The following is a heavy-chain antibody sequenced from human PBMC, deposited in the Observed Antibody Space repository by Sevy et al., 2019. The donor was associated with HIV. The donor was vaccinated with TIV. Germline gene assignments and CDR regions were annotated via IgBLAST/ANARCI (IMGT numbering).Heavy chain of an antibody. Sequence: GGSLRLSCAASGFSLSDHAVSWVRQTPGKGLEWLAVISYNGRNQYYADSVKGRFTISKDDSKNILYLQLKGLRAEDTAVYYCARFVGYCSGGRCSIIDFWGQGTLVTVSS. J-gene: IGHJ4*02. CDR2: ISYNGRNQ. CDR3: ARFVGYCSGGRCSIIDF. V-gene: IGHV3-30*04. D-gene: IGHD2-15*01. CDR1: GFSLSDHA.